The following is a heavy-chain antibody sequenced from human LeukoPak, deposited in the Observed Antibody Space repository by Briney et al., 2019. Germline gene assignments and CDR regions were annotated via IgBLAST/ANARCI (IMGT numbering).Heavy chain of an antibody. Sequence: GGSLRLSCAASGFTFNSYAMSWVRQAPGKGLEWVSAISGSGGSTYYADSVKGRFTISRDNSKNTLYLQMNSLRAEDTAVYYCAKVGSRIAVAGYFDYWGQGTLVTVSS. V-gene: IGHV3-23*01. J-gene: IGHJ4*02. CDR3: AKVGSRIAVAGYFDY. D-gene: IGHD6-19*01. CDR1: GFTFNSYA. CDR2: ISGSGGST.